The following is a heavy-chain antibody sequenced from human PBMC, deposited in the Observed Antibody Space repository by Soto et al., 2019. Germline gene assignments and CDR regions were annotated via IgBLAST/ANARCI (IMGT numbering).Heavy chain of an antibody. V-gene: IGHV3-53*04. Sequence: GGSLRLSCAASGFTFSSNYMSWVRQAPGKGLEWVSVIYSGGSTYYADSVKGRITISRHNSKNTLYLQMNSLRAEDTAVYYCARWIQLWACFDYWGQGTLVTVSS. CDR3: ARWIQLWACFDY. CDR2: IYSGGST. CDR1: GFTFSSNY. D-gene: IGHD5-18*01. J-gene: IGHJ4*02.